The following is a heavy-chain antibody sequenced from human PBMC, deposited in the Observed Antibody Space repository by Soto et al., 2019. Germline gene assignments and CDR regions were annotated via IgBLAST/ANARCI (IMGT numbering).Heavy chain of an antibody. D-gene: IGHD4-17*01. V-gene: IGHV3-30*18. CDR2: ISYDGSNK. J-gene: IGHJ3*02. Sequence: QVQLVESGGGVVQPGRSLRLSCAASGFTFSSYGMHWVRQAPGKGLEWVAVISYDGSNKYYADSVKGRFTISRDNSKNTLYLQMNSLRAEDTAVYYCAKNYGDHAFDIWGQGTMVTVSS. CDR3: AKNYGDHAFDI. CDR1: GFTFSSYG.